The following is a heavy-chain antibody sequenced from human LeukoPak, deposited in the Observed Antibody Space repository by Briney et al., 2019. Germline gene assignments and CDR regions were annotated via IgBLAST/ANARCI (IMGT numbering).Heavy chain of an antibody. CDR3: ARYYYDRSGYFLYYFDY. V-gene: IGHV1-18*01. D-gene: IGHD3-22*01. CDR2: ISAYNGNT. J-gene: IGHJ4*02. Sequence: ASVKVSCKASGYTFTSYGISWVRQAPGQGLEWMGWISAYNGNTNYAQKLQGRVTMTTDTSTSTAYMELRSLRSDDTAVYHCARYYYDRSGYFLYYFDYWGQGTLVTVSS. CDR1: GYTFTSYG.